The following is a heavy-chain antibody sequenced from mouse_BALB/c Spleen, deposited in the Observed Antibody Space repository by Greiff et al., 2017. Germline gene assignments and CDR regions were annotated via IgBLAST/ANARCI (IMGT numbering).Heavy chain of an antibody. V-gene: IGHV2-9*02. CDR1: GFSLTSYG. D-gene: IGHD1-1*01. CDR2: IWAGGST. Sequence: VQGVESGPGLVAPSQSLSITCTVSGFSLTSYGVHWVRQPPGKGLEWLGVIWAGGSTNYNSALMSRLSISKDNSKSQVFLKMNSLQTDDTAMYYGARDYLYYYGSSLGAMDYWGQGTSVTVSS. CDR3: ARDYLYYYGSSLGAMDY. J-gene: IGHJ4*01.